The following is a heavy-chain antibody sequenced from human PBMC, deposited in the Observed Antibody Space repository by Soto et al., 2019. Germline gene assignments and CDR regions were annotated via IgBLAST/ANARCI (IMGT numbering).Heavy chain of an antibody. CDR2: IIPIFGTA. CDR1: GGTFSSYA. CDR3: ASQRGEDYVTPYFDY. Sequence: WASVKVSCKASGGTFSSYAISWVRQAPGQGLEWMGGIIPIFGTANYAQKFQGRVTITADESTSTAYMELSSLRSEDTAVYYWASQRGEDYVTPYFDYWGQGTLVTVPQ. D-gene: IGHD3-16*01. J-gene: IGHJ4*02. V-gene: IGHV1-69*13.